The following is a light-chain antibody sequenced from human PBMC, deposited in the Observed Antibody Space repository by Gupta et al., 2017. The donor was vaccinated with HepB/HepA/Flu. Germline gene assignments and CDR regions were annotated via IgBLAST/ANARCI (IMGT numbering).Light chain of an antibody. CDR2: KDS. J-gene: IGLJ3*02. CDR3: QSADSSGTYWV. Sequence: SYELTQPPSVSVSPGQTARITCSGDALPKQYAYWYQQKPGQAPVLVIYKDSERPSGIPERFSGSSSGTTVTLNISGVQAEDKADYYGQSADSSGTYWVFGGVTKLTVL. V-gene: IGLV3-25*03. CDR1: ALPKQY.